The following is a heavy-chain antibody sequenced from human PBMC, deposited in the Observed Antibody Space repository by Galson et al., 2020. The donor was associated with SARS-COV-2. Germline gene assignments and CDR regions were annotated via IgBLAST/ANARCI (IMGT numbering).Heavy chain of an antibody. J-gene: IGHJ4*02. D-gene: IGHD3-10*01. V-gene: IGHV3-30*03. CDR3: ATVAGSGSYYFNSIDY. CDR1: GFTFRTYG. Sequence: GGSLRLSCAASGFTFRTYGMHWVRQAPGKGLEWVAVISYDGSYKYYADSVKGRFSISRDNSKNTLYLQMNSQRTEDTAVYYCATVAGSGSYYFNSIDYWGQGTLVTVSS. CDR2: ISYDGSYK.